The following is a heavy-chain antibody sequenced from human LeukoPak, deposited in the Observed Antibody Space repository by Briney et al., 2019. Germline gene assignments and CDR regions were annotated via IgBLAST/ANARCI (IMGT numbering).Heavy chain of an antibody. V-gene: IGHV1-24*01. CDR1: GYTLTELS. J-gene: IGHJ6*02. D-gene: IGHD3-3*01. Sequence: ASVKVSCEVSGYTLTELSMHWVRQAPGKGLEWMGGFDPEDGETIYAQKFQGRVTMTEDTSTDTAYMELSSLRSEDTAVYYCATDKPVITIFGVVRAYGMDVWGQGTTVTVSS. CDR3: ATDKPVITIFGVVRAYGMDV. CDR2: FDPEDGET.